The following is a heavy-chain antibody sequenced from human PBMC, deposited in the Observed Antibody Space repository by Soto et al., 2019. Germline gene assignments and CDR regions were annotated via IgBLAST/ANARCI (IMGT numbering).Heavy chain of an antibody. V-gene: IGHV3-15*01. CDR3: TTEGSGSYYNVLVGY. CDR1: GFTFSNAW. D-gene: IGHD3-10*01. J-gene: IGHJ4*02. CDR2: IKSKTDGGTT. Sequence: ESGGGLVKPGGSLRLSCAASGFTFSNAWMSWVRQAPGKGLEWVGRIKSKTDGGTTDYAAPVKGRFTISRDDSKNTLYLQMNSLKIEDTAVYYCTTEGSGSYYNVLVGYWGQGTLVTVSS.